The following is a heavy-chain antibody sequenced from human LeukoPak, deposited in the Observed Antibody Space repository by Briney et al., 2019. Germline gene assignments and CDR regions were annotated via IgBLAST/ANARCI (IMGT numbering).Heavy chain of an antibody. CDR2: INPNSGGT. Sequence: ASVKVSCKASGYTFTGYYMHWVRQAPGQGLEWMGWINPNSGGTNYAQKFQGRVTMTRDTSISTAYMELSRLRSDDTAVYYCARDRGRGWLQFSDAFDIWGQGTMVTVSS. V-gene: IGHV1-2*02. J-gene: IGHJ3*02. CDR1: GYTFTGYY. CDR3: ARDRGRGWLQFSDAFDI. D-gene: IGHD5-24*01.